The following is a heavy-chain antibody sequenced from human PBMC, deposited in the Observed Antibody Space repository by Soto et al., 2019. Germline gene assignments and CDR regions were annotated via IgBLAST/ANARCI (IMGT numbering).Heavy chain of an antibody. Sequence: SETLSLTCTVSGGSIRSSDYYWNWIRQPPGKGLEWIGYIFFSGSTDYNPSLKSRVTISLDTSKNQFSLKLSSVTAADTAVYYCVRLDYGDYAFDQWGQGTLVTAPQ. D-gene: IGHD4-17*01. CDR1: GGSIRSSDYY. CDR3: VRLDYGDYAFDQ. V-gene: IGHV4-30-4*01. J-gene: IGHJ4*02. CDR2: IFFSGST.